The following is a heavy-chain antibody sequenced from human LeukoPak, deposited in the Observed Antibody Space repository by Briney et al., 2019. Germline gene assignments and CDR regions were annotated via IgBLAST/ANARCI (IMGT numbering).Heavy chain of an antibody. V-gene: IGHV4-59*01. Sequence: PSETLSLTCSISGGSISCYYWNWIRQPPGKGLEWIGHVYSSGSTNYSPSFKSRVTMLVDTSKNQLSLKLSSVTAADTAIYYCARHPSYYDRIDYWGQGTLVTVSS. CDR2: VYSSGST. J-gene: IGHJ4*02. D-gene: IGHD3-22*01. CDR3: ARHPSYYDRIDY. CDR1: GGSISCYY.